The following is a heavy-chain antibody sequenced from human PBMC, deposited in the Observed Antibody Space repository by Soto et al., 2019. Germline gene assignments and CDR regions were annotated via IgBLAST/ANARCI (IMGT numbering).Heavy chain of an antibody. CDR2: IDWDNDK. CDR1: GFSLSTSGMC. D-gene: IGHD6-6*01. CDR3: ARIRHSTSSIDY. V-gene: IGHV2-70*11. J-gene: IGHJ4*02. Sequence: SGPALVNPTQTLTLTCTFSGFSLSTSGMCVSWIRQPPGRALEWLARIDWDNDKYYSTSLKTRLTISKDTSKNQVVLTMTNMDPVDTATYYCARIRHSTSSIDYWGQGTLVTVS.